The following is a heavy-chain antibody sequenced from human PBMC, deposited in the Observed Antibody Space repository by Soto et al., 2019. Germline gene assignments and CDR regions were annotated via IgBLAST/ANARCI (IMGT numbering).Heavy chain of an antibody. J-gene: IGHJ6*02. Sequence: GGSLRLSCAASGFTFSNAWMNWVRQAPGKGLEWVGRIKSKTDGGTTDYAAPVKGRFTISRDDSKNTLYLQMNSLKTEDTAVYYCTTAMSFGTPRWFGYYYYGMDVWGQGTTVTVSS. D-gene: IGHD3-10*01. CDR3: TTAMSFGTPRWFGYYYYGMDV. CDR2: IKSKTDGGTT. V-gene: IGHV3-15*07. CDR1: GFTFSNAW.